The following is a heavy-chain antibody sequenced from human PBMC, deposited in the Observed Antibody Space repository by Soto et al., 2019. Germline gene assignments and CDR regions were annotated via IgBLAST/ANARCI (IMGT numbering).Heavy chain of an antibody. D-gene: IGHD5-18*01. CDR2: INHSGST. Sequence: SETLSLTCAVYGGSFSGYYWSWIRQPPGKGLEWIGEINHSGSTNYNPSLKSRVTISVDTSKNQFSLKLSSVTAADTAVYYCARGYGTAMANVYYFDYWGQGTLVTVSS. V-gene: IGHV4-34*01. J-gene: IGHJ4*02. CDR1: GGSFSGYY. CDR3: ARGYGTAMANVYYFDY.